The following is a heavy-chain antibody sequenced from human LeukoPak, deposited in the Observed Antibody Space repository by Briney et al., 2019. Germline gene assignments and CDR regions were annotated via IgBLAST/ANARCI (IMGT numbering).Heavy chain of an antibody. CDR3: AKTTVTTWGGMDV. D-gene: IGHD4-11*01. Sequence: PGGSLRLSCAASGFTFSSYNVNWVRQAPGKGLEWVSTISGSGGGTYSADSVKGRFTISRDNSKDTLYLQMNSLRAEDTAVYYCAKTTVTTWGGMDVWGQGTTVTVSS. CDR2: ISGSGGGT. J-gene: IGHJ6*02. V-gene: IGHV3-23*01. CDR1: GFTFSSYN.